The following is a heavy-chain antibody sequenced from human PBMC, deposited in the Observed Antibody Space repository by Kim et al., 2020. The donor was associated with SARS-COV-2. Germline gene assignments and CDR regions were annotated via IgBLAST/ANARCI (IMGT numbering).Heavy chain of an antibody. CDR3: ARYPWSWLRSLQYSYYG. Sequence: GGSLRLSCAASGFTFSSCAMHWVRQAPGKGLEWVAVISYGGSKKYYAAFEKGRITTSGDSNKKILLLQMNRLGAEETAYYYSARYPWSWLRSLQYSYYG. J-gene: IGHJ6*01. V-gene: IGHV3-30*04. CDR2: ISYGGSKK. D-gene: IGHD2-15*01. CDR1: GFTFSSCA.